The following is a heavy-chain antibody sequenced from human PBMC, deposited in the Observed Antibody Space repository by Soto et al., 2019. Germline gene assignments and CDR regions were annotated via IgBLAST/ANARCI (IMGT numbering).Heavy chain of an antibody. CDR2: ISGSGST. J-gene: IGHJ4*02. D-gene: IGHD3-10*01. Sequence: PGGSLRLSCAASGFTSSTYAMTWVRQAPGKGLAWLSSISGSGSTYYADSVKGRFTISRDNSKNTLYLQMNSLRAEDTAVYYCAKVISTSGSSLWGRGTLVTVS. V-gene: IGHV3-23*01. CDR3: AKVISTSGSSL. CDR1: GFTSSTYA.